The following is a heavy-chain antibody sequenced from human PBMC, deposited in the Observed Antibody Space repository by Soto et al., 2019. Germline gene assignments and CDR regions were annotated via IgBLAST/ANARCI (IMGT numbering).Heavy chain of an antibody. CDR1: GFTFSDYY. V-gene: IGHV3-11*06. CDR3: AREGGGDSIDY. J-gene: IGHJ4*02. Sequence: QVQLVESGGGLVKPGGSLRLSCAASGFTFSDYYMSWIRQAPGKGLEWVPYISSSSYTNYADSVKGRFTISRDNAKNSLYLQMNSLRAEDTAVYYCAREGGGDSIDYWGQGTLVTVSS. D-gene: IGHD3-10*01. CDR2: ISSSSYT.